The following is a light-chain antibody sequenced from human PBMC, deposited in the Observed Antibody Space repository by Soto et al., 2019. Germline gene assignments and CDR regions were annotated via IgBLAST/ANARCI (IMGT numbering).Light chain of an antibody. Sequence: DIQMTQAPSSLSASVGDRVTITCRASQDIGEYLAWYQQIPGEVPKLLISAASTLQSGIPSRFSGSGSVRDFTLTISSLQPEDVATYYCQKYSGAPLTFGGGTKVESK. CDR1: QDIGEY. CDR3: QKYSGAPLT. CDR2: AAS. J-gene: IGKJ4*01. V-gene: IGKV1-27*01.